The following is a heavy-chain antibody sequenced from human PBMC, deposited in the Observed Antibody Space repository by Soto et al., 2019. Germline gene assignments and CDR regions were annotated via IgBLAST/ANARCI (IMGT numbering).Heavy chain of an antibody. J-gene: IGHJ6*02. CDR1: GYSFTSYW. Sequence: PGESLKISCEASGYSFTSYWIGWVRQMPGKGLEWMGIIHPGDPDTKYSPSFQGQVTISVDKSITTAYLQWSSLKASGTAMYYCARTPGQEVDESLAYYYFSGMDVWGQGTTVTVSS. CDR3: ARTPGQEVDESLAYYYFSGMDV. V-gene: IGHV5-51*01. CDR2: IHPGDPDT. D-gene: IGHD3-16*01.